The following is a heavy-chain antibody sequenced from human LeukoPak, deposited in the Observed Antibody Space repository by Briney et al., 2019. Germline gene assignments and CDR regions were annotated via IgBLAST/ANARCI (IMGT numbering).Heavy chain of an antibody. CDR3: ARGASNRFDY. CDR2: ISSSSSYI. CDR1: GFTFSSYS. Sequence: GGSLRLSCAASGFTFSSYSMNWVRQAPGKGLEWVSSISSSSSYIYYADSVKGRFTISRDNAKNSLYLQMNSLRGEDTAVYYCARGASNRFDYWGQGTLVTVSS. J-gene: IGHJ4*02. V-gene: IGHV3-21*01. D-gene: IGHD1-14*01.